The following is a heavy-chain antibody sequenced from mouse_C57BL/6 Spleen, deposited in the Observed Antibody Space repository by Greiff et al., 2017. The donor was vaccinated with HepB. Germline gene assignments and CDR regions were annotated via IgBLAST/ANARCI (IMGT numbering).Heavy chain of an antibody. J-gene: IGHJ3*01. CDR2: ISSGGDYI. Sequence: EVHLVESGEGLVKPGGSLKLSCAASGFTFSSYAMSWVRQTPEKRLEWVAYISSGGDYIYYADTVKGRFTISRDNARNTLYLQMSSLKSEDTAMYYCTRGYYYAGFAYWGQGTLVTVSA. CDR1: GFTFSSYA. V-gene: IGHV5-9-1*02. CDR3: TRGYYYAGFAY. D-gene: IGHD1-1*01.